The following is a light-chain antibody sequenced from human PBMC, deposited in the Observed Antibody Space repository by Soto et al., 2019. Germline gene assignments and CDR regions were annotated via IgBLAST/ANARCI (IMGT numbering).Light chain of an antibody. CDR2: GAS. CDR3: QHYGSPPLDT. Sequence: EIVLTQSPGTLSLSPGEGATLSCRASQSVSSTYLAWYQQKPGQAPRLLIYGASSRATDIPDRFSGSGSGTDVTLTFSRLEPEDFAVYYCQHYGSPPLDTFGEGTKVEIK. V-gene: IGKV3-20*01. J-gene: IGKJ2*01. CDR1: QSVSSTY.